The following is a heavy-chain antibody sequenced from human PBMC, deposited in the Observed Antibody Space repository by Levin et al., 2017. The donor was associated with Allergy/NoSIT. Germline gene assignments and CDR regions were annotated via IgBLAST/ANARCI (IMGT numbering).Heavy chain of an antibody. CDR3: GRGNRGIDY. J-gene: IGHJ4*02. CDR2: IYHTGAT. CDR1: GGSLRSGDFY. V-gene: IGHV4-30-4*01. Sequence: SQTLSLTCFVSGGSLRSGDFYWSWIRQPPGKGLEWIGYIYHTGATYYNPSLKTRLTMSVDTSRNQFSLNLNSVTVADTAVYFCGRGNRGIDYWGPGTLVTVSS.